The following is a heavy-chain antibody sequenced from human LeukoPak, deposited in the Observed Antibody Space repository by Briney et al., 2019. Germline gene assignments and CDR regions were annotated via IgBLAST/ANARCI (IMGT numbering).Heavy chain of an antibody. CDR2: ISAYNGNT. CDR3: ARLSDKGLNCSGGSCYPNWFDP. V-gene: IGHV1-18*01. Sequence: ASVKVSCKASGYTFTSYGISWVRQAPGQGLEWMGWISAYNGNTNYPQKLQGRVTMTTDTSTSTAYMELRSLRSDDTAVYYCARLSDKGLNCSGGSCYPNWFDPWGQGTLVTVSS. J-gene: IGHJ5*02. D-gene: IGHD2-15*01. CDR1: GYTFTSYG.